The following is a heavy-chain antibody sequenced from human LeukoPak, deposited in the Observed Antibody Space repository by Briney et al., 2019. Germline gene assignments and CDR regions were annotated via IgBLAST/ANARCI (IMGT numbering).Heavy chain of an antibody. V-gene: IGHV3-48*03. CDR2: ISSSASTI. Sequence: GGSLRLSCAASGFTFSGYEMNWVRQAPGKGLERVSYISSSASTIYYADSVKGRFTISRDNAKNSLYLQMNSLRAEDTAVYYCAREGCSSTSCYDYWGQGTLVTVSS. CDR3: AREGCSSTSCYDY. CDR1: GFTFSGYE. J-gene: IGHJ4*02. D-gene: IGHD2-2*01.